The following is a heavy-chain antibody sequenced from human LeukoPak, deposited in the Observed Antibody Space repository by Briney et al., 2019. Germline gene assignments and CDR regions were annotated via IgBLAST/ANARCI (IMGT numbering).Heavy chain of an antibody. CDR1: GGSISSYY. D-gene: IGHD6-6*01. J-gene: IGHJ4*02. CDR2: IYTSGST. V-gene: IGHV4-4*07. Sequence: PSETLSLTCTVSGGSISSYYWSWIRQPVGKGLEWIGRIYTSGSTNYNPSLKSRVTISVDKSKNQFSLKLSSVTAADTAVYYCARGGLAARPGYFDYWGQGTLVTVSS. CDR3: ARGGLAARPGYFDY.